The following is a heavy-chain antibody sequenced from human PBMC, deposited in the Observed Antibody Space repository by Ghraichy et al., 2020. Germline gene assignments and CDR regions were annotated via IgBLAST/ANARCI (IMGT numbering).Heavy chain of an antibody. D-gene: IGHD2-15*01. CDR2: INHSGST. CDR1: GGSFSGYY. J-gene: IGHJ6*02. CDR3: ARGWSRKSRYCSGGSCPRSLGYYGMDV. V-gene: IGHV4-34*01. Sequence: SETLSLTCAVYGGSFSGYYWSWIRQPPGKGLEWIGEINHSGSTNYNPSLKSRVTISVDTSKNQFSLKLSSVTAADTAVYYCARGWSRKSRYCSGGSCPRSLGYYGMDVWGQGTTVTVSS.